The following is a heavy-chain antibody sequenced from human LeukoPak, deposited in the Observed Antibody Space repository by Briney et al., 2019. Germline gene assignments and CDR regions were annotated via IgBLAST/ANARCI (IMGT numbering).Heavy chain of an antibody. D-gene: IGHD3-10*01. Sequence: PGGSLRLSCAASVFPFSCYDMHWVRRATGKGLEWVSAIGTSGDTYYPGSVKGRFTISRENAKNSLYLQMNSLRAGDTAVYYCAREATRFGELRGPLDYYCMDVWGQGTTVTVSS. CDR1: VFPFSCYD. J-gene: IGHJ6*02. CDR2: IGTSGDT. V-gene: IGHV3-13*01. CDR3: AREATRFGELRGPLDYYCMDV.